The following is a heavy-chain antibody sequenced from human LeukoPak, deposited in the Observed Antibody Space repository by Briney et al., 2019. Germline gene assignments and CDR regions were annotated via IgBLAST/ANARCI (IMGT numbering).Heavy chain of an antibody. CDR2: ISGSGGST. J-gene: IGHJ4*02. Sequence: GGTLRLSCAASGFTFSSYGMSWVRQAPGKGLEWVSAISGSGGSTYYADSVKGRFTISRDNSKNTLYLQMKSLRAEDTAVYYCAKDYDRNYYESSGFFDYWGQGTLVTVSS. V-gene: IGHV3-23*01. CDR3: AKDYDRNYYESSGFFDY. D-gene: IGHD3-22*01. CDR1: GFTFSSYG.